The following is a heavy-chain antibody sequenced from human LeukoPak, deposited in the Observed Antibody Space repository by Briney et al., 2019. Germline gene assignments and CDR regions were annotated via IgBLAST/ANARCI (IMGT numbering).Heavy chain of an antibody. V-gene: IGHV3-21*01. CDR2: ISSTSAYI. CDR3: ARVAVAGPTGWFDP. J-gene: IGHJ5*02. D-gene: IGHD6-19*01. Sequence: GGSLRLSCAASGFALNSYTLSWVRQAPGKGLEWVSSISSTSAYIHYADSVKGRFTISRDNTDNVVYLQMNSLGAEDTAVYYCARVAVAGPTGWFDPWGQGTLVTVSS. CDR1: GFALNSYT.